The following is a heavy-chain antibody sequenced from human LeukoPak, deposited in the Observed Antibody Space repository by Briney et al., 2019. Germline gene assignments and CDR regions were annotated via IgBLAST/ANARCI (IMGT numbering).Heavy chain of an antibody. Sequence: GGSLRLSCAASGFTFSSYWMHWVRQAPGKGLVWVSRISTDGSTTTYADSVKGRFTISRDLSKNTLYLQMNSLRAEDTALYYCARKYSETNPFDYWAREPWSPSPQ. J-gene: IGHJ4*02. V-gene: IGHV3-74*01. D-gene: IGHD5-12*01. CDR2: ISTDGSTT. CDR3: ARKYSETNPFDY. CDR1: GFTFSSYW.